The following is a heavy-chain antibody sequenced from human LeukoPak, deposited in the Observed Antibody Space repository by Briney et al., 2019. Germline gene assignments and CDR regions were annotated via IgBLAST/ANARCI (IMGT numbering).Heavy chain of an antibody. CDR1: GFTFSSYG. D-gene: IGHD6-6*01. CDR2: ISSSSSYI. Sequence: GGSLRLSCAASGFTFSSYGMHWVRQAPGKGLEWVSSISSSSSYIYYADSVKGRFTISRDNAKNSLYLQMNSLRAEDTAVYYCARVRIAARPFFDYWGQGTLVTVSS. J-gene: IGHJ4*02. CDR3: ARVRIAARPFFDY. V-gene: IGHV3-21*01.